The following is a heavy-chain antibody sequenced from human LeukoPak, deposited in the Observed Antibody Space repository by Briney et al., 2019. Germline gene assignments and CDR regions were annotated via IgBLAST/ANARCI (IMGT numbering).Heavy chain of an antibody. V-gene: IGHV1-8*01. CDR3: ASNPPRTGDFNS. J-gene: IGHJ4*02. D-gene: IGHD7-27*01. Sequence: GASVKVSCKPSGYTFTNYDINWVRQATGQGLEWLGRMSPNNGNTGYAQKFQGRVTMTRDTSINTAYMELSSLRSEDTAVYYCASNPPRTGDFNSWGQGALVTVSS. CDR2: MSPNNGNT. CDR1: GYTFTNYD.